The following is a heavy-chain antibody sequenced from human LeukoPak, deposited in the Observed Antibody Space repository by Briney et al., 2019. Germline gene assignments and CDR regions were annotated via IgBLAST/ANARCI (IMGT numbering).Heavy chain of an antibody. CDR3: AREWLGRGFDY. CDR2: IYYTGST. CDR1: GGSISTYY. Sequence: PSETLSLTCTVSGGSISTYYWSWIRQPPGKGMEWIGFIYYTGSTNYNPSLKSRVTISLDTSKNQFSLKLSSVTAADTAVYYCAREWLGRGFDYWGQGTLVTVSS. J-gene: IGHJ4*02. D-gene: IGHD6-19*01. V-gene: IGHV4-59*12.